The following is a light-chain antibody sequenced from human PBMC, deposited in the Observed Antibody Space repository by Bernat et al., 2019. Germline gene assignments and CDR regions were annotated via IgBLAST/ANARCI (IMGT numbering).Light chain of an antibody. V-gene: IGKV3-11*01. CDR3: QQRSKWPPWS. J-gene: IGKJ1*01. CDR2: DAS. CDR1: QSLNSY. Sequence: EIVLTQSPATLSLSPGERATLPCRASQSLNSYLAWYQKKPGQAPRLLIYDASTRAIGIPARFSGSGYETDYTLTISSLEPEDFAVYYCQQRSKWPPWSFGQGTKVEIK.